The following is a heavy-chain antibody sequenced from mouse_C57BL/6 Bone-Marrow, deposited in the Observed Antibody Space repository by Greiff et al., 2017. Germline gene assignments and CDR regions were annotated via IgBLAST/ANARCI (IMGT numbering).Heavy chain of an antibody. CDR1: GFTFSSYG. V-gene: IGHV5-6*02. Sequence: EVMLVESGGDLVKPGGSLKLSCAASGFTFSSYGMPWVRQTPDKRLEWVETISRGGSYTYYPDSVKGRVTITRDNAKNTLYLQMSSLNAEDTAMYSCARRGDDYYAMDYWCQGTSVTVSS. J-gene: IGHJ4*01. CDR2: ISRGGSYT. CDR3: ARRGDDYYAMDY.